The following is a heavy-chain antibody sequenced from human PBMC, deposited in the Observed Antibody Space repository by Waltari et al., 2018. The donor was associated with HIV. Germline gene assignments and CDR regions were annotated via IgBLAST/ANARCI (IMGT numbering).Heavy chain of an antibody. CDR3: ARAVVVVAASGALDYYYGMDV. CDR1: GGSISSGGYY. CDR2: IYYSGST. J-gene: IGHJ6*02. Sequence: QVQLQESGPGLVKPSQTLSLTCTVSGGSISSGGYYWSWIRQHPGKGLEWIGYIYYSGSTYYNPSLKSRVTISVDTSKNQFSLKLSSVTAADTAVYYCARAVVVVAASGALDYYYGMDVWGQGTTVTVSS. D-gene: IGHD2-15*01. V-gene: IGHV4-31*03.